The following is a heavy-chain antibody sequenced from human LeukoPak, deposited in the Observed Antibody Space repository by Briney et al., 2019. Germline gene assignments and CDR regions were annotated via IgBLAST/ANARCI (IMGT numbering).Heavy chain of an antibody. J-gene: IGHJ5*02. D-gene: IGHD1-14*01. CDR3: AKETPNTGWFDP. Sequence: ASVTVSCTASGHTFTTYYIHLVRQAPGQGLEWMGVINPSGDGTNYPQRFQGRVTLTRDTSTSTVYMELTSPRSEDTAMYYCAKETPNTGWFDPWGQGTLVTVSS. CDR1: GHTFTTYY. V-gene: IGHV1-46*01. CDR2: INPSGDGT.